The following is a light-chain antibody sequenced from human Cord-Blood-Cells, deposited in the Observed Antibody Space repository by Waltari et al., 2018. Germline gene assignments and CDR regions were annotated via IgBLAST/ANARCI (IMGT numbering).Light chain of an antibody. J-gene: IGKJ5*01. Sequence: DIQMTQSPSSLSASVGDRVTITCRASQSISSYLNWYQQKPGKAPKLLIYAASSLQSGVPSRFSGSGSGTDFTLTISSLQPEDFATYYCQQSYSTSITFGQGTRLEFK. CDR3: QQSYSTSIT. V-gene: IGKV1-39*01. CDR1: QSISSY. CDR2: AAS.